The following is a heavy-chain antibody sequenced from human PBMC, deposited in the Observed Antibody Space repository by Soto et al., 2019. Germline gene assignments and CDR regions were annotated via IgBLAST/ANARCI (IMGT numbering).Heavy chain of an antibody. CDR1: GFTFSSSG. CDR2: ISYDGSNE. J-gene: IGHJ6*02. V-gene: IGHV3-30*18. Sequence: GGSLRLPCVDSGFTFSSSGIHWVRQAPGKGLEWVALISYDGSNEYYADSVKGRFTISRDNSKNTLYLQMISLRAEDKAVYYCAKDFVDTGIYGMDVWGQGTTVTVSS. CDR3: AKDFVDTGIYGMDV. D-gene: IGHD5-18*01.